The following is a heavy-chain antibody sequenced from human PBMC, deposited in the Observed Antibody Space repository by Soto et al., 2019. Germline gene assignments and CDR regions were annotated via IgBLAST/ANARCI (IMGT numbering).Heavy chain of an antibody. Sequence: ASVKVSCKASGYTFTSYGINWVRQAPGRGLEWMGWINPGNGNTKYSQQFQGRVIIDRDTSASTAYMELSSLRPEDTAVYYWARGGYFDSSNYLAYWGLGTLVTVS. CDR2: INPGNGNT. D-gene: IGHD3-22*01. CDR1: GYTFTSYG. V-gene: IGHV1-3*01. J-gene: IGHJ4*02. CDR3: ARGGYFDSSNYLAY.